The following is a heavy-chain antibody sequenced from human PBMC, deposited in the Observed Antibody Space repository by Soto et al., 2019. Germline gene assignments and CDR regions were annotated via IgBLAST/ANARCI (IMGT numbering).Heavy chain of an antibody. D-gene: IGHD3-9*01. Sequence: PVKVTFKASGYTFTSYYMHWVRHAPRQVLEWMGIINPSGGSTSYAQKFQGRVTMTRDTSTSTVYMELSSLRSEDKAVYYCAREPLYGGNSPILNYWGQGNLGTSPQ. CDR2: INPSGGST. V-gene: IGHV1-46*01. CDR1: GYTFTSYY. J-gene: IGHJ4*02. CDR3: AREPLYGGNSPILNY.